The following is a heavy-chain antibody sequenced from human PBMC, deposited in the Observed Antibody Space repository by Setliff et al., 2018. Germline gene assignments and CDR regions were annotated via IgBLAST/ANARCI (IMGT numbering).Heavy chain of an antibody. CDR2: IFPTDSDT. CDR1: GYSFTNNW. Sequence: PGESLKISCQGSGYSFTNNWIAWVRQMPGKGLECMGIIFPTDSDTRYSPSFRGQVTISADKSISTAYLQWSSLKASDTAIYYCARVGIKGGYYFDYWGQGTLVTVSS. V-gene: IGHV5-51*01. D-gene: IGHD7-27*01. J-gene: IGHJ4*02. CDR3: ARVGIKGGYYFDY.